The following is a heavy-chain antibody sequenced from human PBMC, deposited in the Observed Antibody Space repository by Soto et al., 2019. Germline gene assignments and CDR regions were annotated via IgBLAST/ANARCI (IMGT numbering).Heavy chain of an antibody. CDR3: AKERNSSSYFDY. D-gene: IGHD6-6*01. CDR1: GFTFSSYG. Sequence: GGSLRLSCAASGFTFSSYGMHWVRQAPGKGLEWVAVISYDGSNKYYADSVKGRFTISRDNSKNTLYLQMNSLRAEDTAVYYCAKERNSSSYFDYWGQGTLVTVSS. J-gene: IGHJ4*02. CDR2: ISYDGSNK. V-gene: IGHV3-30*18.